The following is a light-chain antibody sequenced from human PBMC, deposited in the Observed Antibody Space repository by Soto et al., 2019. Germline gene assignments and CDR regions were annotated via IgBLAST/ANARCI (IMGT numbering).Light chain of an antibody. CDR1: QSVGSY. Sequence: EIVLIQSPATLSLSPGERATLSCRASQSVGSYLAWYQHKPGQAPRLLIYDASNRATGIPARFSGSGSGTDFTLTISSLESEDFAIYYCQQRSNWPTFGQGTRLEI. J-gene: IGKJ5*01. V-gene: IGKV3-11*01. CDR2: DAS. CDR3: QQRSNWPT.